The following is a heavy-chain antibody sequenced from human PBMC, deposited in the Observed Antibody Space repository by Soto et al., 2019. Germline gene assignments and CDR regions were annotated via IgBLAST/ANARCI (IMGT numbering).Heavy chain of an antibody. J-gene: IGHJ4*02. CDR2: INYSGST. CDR1: GGSISSSSYY. Sequence: SETLSLTCTVSGGSISSSSYYWSWIRQPPGKGLEWIGYINYSGSTNYNPSLKSRVTISVDTSKNQFSLKLSSVTAADTAVYYCARAWGGVPDYWGQGTLVTVSS. CDR3: ARAWGGVPDY. V-gene: IGHV4-61*05. D-gene: IGHD3-16*01.